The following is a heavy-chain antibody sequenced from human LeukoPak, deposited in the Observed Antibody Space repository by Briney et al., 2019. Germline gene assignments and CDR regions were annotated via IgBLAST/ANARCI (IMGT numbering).Heavy chain of an antibody. J-gene: IGHJ4*02. CDR2: IYYSGST. CDR1: GGSISSGGYS. CDR3: AYLLDYYDSSGTDY. V-gene: IGHV4-30-2*05. Sequence: SETLSLTCAVSGGSISSGGYSWSWIRQPPGKGLEWIGYIYYSGSTYYNPSLKSRVTISVDTSKNQFSLKLSSVTAADTAVYYCAYLLDYYDSSGTDYWGQGTLVTVSS. D-gene: IGHD3-22*01.